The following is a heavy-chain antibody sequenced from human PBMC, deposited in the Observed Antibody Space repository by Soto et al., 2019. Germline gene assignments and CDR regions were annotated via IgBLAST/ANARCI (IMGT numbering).Heavy chain of an antibody. Sequence: QVTLKESGPVLVKPTETLTLTCTVSGFSLSNARMGVSWIRQPPGKALEWLAHIFSNDEKSYSTSLKSRLTISKETSKSQVVLTMTNMDPVDTATYYCALTRTSNPGDFQHWGQGTLVTVSS. J-gene: IGHJ1*01. D-gene: IGHD4-4*01. CDR1: GFSLSNARMG. CDR3: ALTRTSNPGDFQH. CDR2: IFSNDEK. V-gene: IGHV2-26*01.